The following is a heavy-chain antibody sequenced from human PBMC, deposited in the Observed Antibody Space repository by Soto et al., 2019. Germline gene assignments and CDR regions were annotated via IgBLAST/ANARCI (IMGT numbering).Heavy chain of an antibody. Sequence: QVQLQQWGAGLLKPSETLSLTCTVYGGSFSGNYWSWIRQPPGMGLEWIGEISHSGTTNYNPSLISRVTISVDPSKYQFSLKLSSVTAADTAIYYCARGHLPGGNTFYYDYWGQGTLVTVSS. V-gene: IGHV4-34*01. J-gene: IGHJ4*02. D-gene: IGHD2-15*01. CDR3: ARGHLPGGNTFYYDY. CDR2: ISHSGTT. CDR1: GGSFSGNY.